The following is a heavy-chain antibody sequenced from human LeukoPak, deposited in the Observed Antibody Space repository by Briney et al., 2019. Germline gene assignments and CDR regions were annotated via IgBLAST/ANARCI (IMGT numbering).Heavy chain of an antibody. V-gene: IGHV3-53*01. CDR1: GFTISSSY. J-gene: IGHJ4*02. Sequence: GGSLRLSCAASGFTISSSYMTWVRQAPGKGLDWVSVIYSDGSTYYADSVKGRFTISRDNSKNTLYLQMNSLRVEDTAVYYCARGNIGSVYDYWGQGTLVTVSS. CDR3: ARGNIGSVYDY. D-gene: IGHD3-22*01. CDR2: IYSDGST.